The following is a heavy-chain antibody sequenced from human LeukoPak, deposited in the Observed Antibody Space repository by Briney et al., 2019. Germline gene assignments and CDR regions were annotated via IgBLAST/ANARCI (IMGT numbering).Heavy chain of an antibody. CDR2: ISSSSSTI. Sequence: GGSLRLSCAASGFTFSSYSMNWVRQAPGKGLEWVSYISSSSSTIYYADSVKGRFTISRDNAKNSLYLQMNSPRAEDTAVYYCARVNGYSYGQNWYFDLWGRGTLVTVSS. V-gene: IGHV3-48*01. CDR1: GFTFSSYS. J-gene: IGHJ2*01. D-gene: IGHD5-18*01. CDR3: ARVNGYSYGQNWYFDL.